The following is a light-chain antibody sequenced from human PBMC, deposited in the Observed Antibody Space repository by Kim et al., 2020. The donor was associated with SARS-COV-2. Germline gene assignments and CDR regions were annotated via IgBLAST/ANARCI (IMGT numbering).Light chain of an antibody. J-gene: IGLJ2*01. CDR2: YDY. V-gene: IGLV3-21*04. CDR1: NIGGKS. Sequence: SYELTQPPSVSVAPGRTATIACGGNNIGGKSVNWYQQKPGQAPVLVIYYDYSRPSGIPERISASNSGNTATLTISRVEAGDEADYYCRVWDTSTYHVVFG. CDR3: RVWDTSTYHVV.